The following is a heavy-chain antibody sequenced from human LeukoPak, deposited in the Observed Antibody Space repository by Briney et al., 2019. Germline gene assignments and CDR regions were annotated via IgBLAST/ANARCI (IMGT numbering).Heavy chain of an antibody. V-gene: IGHV1-2*02. D-gene: IGHD7-27*01. CDR2: INHNSGGI. CDR3: ARTGGYFDY. J-gene: IGHJ4*02. CDR1: GYTFTNYY. Sequence: ASVKVSCKASGYTFTNYYIHWVRQAPGQGLEWMGWINHNSGGIKYAQKFQGRVTMTRDTSISTVYVELSRLTSDDTAVYYCARTGGYFDYWGQGTLVTISS.